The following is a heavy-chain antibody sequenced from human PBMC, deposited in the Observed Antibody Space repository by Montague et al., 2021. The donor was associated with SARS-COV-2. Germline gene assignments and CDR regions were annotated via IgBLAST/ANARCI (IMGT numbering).Heavy chain of an antibody. D-gene: IGHD3-10*01. CDR2: IYTSGST. Sequence: TLSLTCIVSGDSMTSGRSFWSWIRQPAGKELEWIGRIYTSGSTNYNPSLRSRVAISIDTAHNQVSLNLTSVTAADTAVYYCAKAGSTGGWFDPWGQGTLVTVSS. J-gene: IGHJ5*02. V-gene: IGHV4-61*02. CDR3: AKAGSTGGWFDP. CDR1: GDSMTSGRSF.